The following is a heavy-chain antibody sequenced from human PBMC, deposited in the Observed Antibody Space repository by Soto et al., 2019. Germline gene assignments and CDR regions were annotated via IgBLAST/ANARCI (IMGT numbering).Heavy chain of an antibody. Sequence: EVQLVESGGGLVQPGGSLRLSCAASGFAFSSYWMSWVRQAPGKGLEWVADIKEDGGEKYYVDSVKGRFTISRDNAKNSLFLQMNSLRAEDTAVYYCARDWVSYGENAGLSFDYWGQGTLVTVSS. V-gene: IGHV3-7*01. CDR2: IKEDGGEK. D-gene: IGHD4-17*01. CDR3: ARDWVSYGENAGLSFDY. J-gene: IGHJ4*02. CDR1: GFAFSSYW.